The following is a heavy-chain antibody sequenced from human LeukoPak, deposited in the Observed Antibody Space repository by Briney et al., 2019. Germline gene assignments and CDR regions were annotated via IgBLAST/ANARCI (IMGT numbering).Heavy chain of an antibody. V-gene: IGHV1-2*02. CDR2: INPNSGGT. J-gene: IGHJ6*03. CDR3: ARSPGDYYYYMDV. CDR1: GYTFTGYY. Sequence: VASVKVSCKAYGYTFTGYYMHWVRQAPGQGLEWMGWINPNSGGTNYAQKFQGRVTMTRDTSISTAYMELSRLRSDDTAVYYCARSPGDYYYYMDVWGKGTTVTVSS. D-gene: IGHD3-10*01.